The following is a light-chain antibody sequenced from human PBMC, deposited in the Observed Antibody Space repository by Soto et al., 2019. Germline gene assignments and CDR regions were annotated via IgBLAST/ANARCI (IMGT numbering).Light chain of an antibody. CDR3: AAWDDSLNEV. V-gene: IGLV1-44*01. CDR1: SSNIGSNT. J-gene: IGLJ1*01. Sequence: QSVLTQPPSASGTPGQRVTISCSGSSSNIGSNTVNWYQQLPGTAPKLLIYSNNQRPSGVPDRFSGSKSGTSASLAISGLQSEDEADYYCAAWDDSLNEVFGTGTQVTVL. CDR2: SNN.